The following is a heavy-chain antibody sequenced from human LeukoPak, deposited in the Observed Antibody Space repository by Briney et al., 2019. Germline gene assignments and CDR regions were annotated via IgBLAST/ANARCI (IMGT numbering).Heavy chain of an antibody. CDR3: ARDVYYYDSSAYYYFDY. Sequence: ASVKVSCKASGYTFTSNGISWVRQAPGQGLEWMGWIRAYNGNTNYAQKVQGRVTVTTDTSTSTAYMEPRSLRSDDTAMYYCARDVYYYDSSAYYYFDYWGQGTLVAVSS. V-gene: IGHV1-18*01. D-gene: IGHD3-22*01. CDR2: IRAYNGNT. CDR1: GYTFTSNG. J-gene: IGHJ4*02.